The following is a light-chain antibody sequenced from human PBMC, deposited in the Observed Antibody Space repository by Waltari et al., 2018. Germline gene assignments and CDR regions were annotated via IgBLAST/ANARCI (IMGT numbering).Light chain of an antibody. Sequence: QSALTQPASVPGSPGQSITIPCTGTSSHVGGYIYVSWYQQHPGKAPKLMIYDVSNRPAGVSIRFSGSKSGNTASLTISGLQAEDEADYYCSSYTSSSLWVFGGGTKLTVL. J-gene: IGLJ2*01. CDR3: SSYTSSSLWV. CDR2: DVS. CDR1: SSHVGGYIY. V-gene: IGLV2-14*03.